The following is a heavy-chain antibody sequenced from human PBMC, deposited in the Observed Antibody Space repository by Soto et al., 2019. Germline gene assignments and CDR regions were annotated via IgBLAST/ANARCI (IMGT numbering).Heavy chain of an antibody. CDR1: GFTFNRYA. J-gene: IGHJ4*02. CDR2: IIDDGGRA. CDR3: AKDKMEQWLVGGYFDY. Sequence: GGSLRLSCSASGFTFNRYAMSWVRQAPGKGLEWVSAIIDDGGRAYYADSVKGRFTISRDNSKNTLSLQMNSLRAEDMAVYYCAKDKMEQWLVGGYFDYRGQGTQVTVSS. D-gene: IGHD6-19*01. V-gene: IGHV3-23*01.